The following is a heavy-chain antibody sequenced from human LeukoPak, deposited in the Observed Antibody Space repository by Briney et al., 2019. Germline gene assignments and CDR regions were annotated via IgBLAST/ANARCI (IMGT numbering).Heavy chain of an antibody. V-gene: IGHV1-2*02. CDR2: INPNSGGT. CDR1: GYTFTSYY. CDR3: ARDPATRYCSGGSCYAGDYYYYMDV. D-gene: IGHD2-15*01. J-gene: IGHJ6*03. Sequence: ASVKVSRKPSGYTFTSYYMHWVRQAPGQGLEWMGWINPNSGGTNYAQKFQGRVTMTRDTSISTAYMELRRLRSDDTAVYYCARDPATRYCSGGSCYAGDYYYYMDVWGKGTTVTVSS.